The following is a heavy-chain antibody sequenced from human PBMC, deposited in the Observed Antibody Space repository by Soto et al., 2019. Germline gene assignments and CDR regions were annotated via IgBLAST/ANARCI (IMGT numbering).Heavy chain of an antibody. CDR3: ARSQGSSTSLEIYYYYYYGMDV. D-gene: IGHD2-2*01. V-gene: IGHV1-69*01. CDR2: IIPISGTA. J-gene: IGHJ6*02. CDR1: GGTFSSYA. Sequence: QVQLVQSGAEVQKPGSSVKVSCKASGGTFSSYAISWVRQAPGQGLEWMGGIIPISGTANYAQKFQGRVTITAAESTSTADMELSSLRSEDAAVYYCARSQGSSTSLEIYYYYYYGMDVWSQGTTVTVSS.